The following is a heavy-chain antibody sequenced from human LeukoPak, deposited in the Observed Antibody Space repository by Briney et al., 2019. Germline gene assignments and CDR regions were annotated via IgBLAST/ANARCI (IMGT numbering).Heavy chain of an antibody. Sequence: SETLSLTCTVSGGSISSYYWSWIRQPPGKGLEWIGYIYYSGSTYYNPSLKSRVTISVDTSKNQFSLKLSSVTAADTAVYYCARVKGGSGWYNWFDPWGQGTLVTVSS. CDR3: ARVKGGSGWYNWFDP. CDR2: IYYSGST. J-gene: IGHJ5*02. D-gene: IGHD6-19*01. V-gene: IGHV4-59*12. CDR1: GGSISSYY.